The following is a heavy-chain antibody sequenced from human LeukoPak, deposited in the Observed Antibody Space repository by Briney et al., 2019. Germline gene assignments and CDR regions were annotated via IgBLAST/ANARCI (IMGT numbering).Heavy chain of an antibody. D-gene: IGHD3-9*01. V-gene: IGHV3-30*02. CDR2: IWYDASNK. J-gene: IGHJ4*02. CDR3: ATDISTHYFGS. CDR1: GISFRSYG. Sequence: GGSLRLSCAASGISFRSYGMHWVRQAPGKGLEWVTFIWYDASNKYYAESVKGRFTISRDNSRNTVFLQTNSLRAEDTAIYYCATDISTHYFGSWGQGTLVTVSS.